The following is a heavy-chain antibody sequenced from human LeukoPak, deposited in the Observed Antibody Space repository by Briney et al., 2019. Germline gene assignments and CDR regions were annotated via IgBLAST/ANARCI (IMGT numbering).Heavy chain of an antibody. CDR2: IYHSGST. V-gene: IGHV4-38-2*02. CDR1: GYSISSGYY. J-gene: IGHJ4*02. Sequence: SSETLSLTCTVSGYSISSGYYWGWIRQPPGKGLEWIGSIYHSGSTYYNPSLKSRVTISVDTSKNQFSLRLSSVTAADTAVYYCARIRGYSYGCFDYWGQGTLVTVSS. CDR3: ARIRGYSYGCFDY. D-gene: IGHD5-18*01.